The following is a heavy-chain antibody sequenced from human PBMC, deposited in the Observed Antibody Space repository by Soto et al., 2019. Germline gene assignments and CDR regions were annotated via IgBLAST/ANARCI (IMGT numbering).Heavy chain of an antibody. CDR2: IWYDGSNK. V-gene: IGHV3-33*01. J-gene: IGHJ4*02. D-gene: IGHD3-3*01. CDR3: AREGRFLEWSYGFDY. CDR1: GFTFSSYG. Sequence: QVQLVESGGGVVQPGRSLRLSCAASGFTFSSYGMHWVRQAPGKGLEWVAVIWYDGSNKYYADSVKGRFTISRDNSKNTLYLQMNSLRAEDTAVYYCAREGRFLEWSYGFDYWGQGTLVTVSS.